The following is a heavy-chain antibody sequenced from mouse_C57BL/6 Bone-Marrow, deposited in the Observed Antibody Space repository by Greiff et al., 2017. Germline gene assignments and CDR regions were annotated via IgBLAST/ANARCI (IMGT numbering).Heavy chain of an antibody. CDR1: GYTFTSHW. J-gene: IGHJ3*01. CDR2: IFPGSGST. CDR3: AKPGYYSNYVDAY. V-gene: IGHV1-56*01. Sequence: VQLQESGPELVRPGASVKISCKAPGYTFTSHWMQWVRQRPGQGLEGIGEIFPGSGSTYYNEKFKGKATLTVDTSSITAYMQLSSLTSKGSAVYFSAKPGYYSNYVDAYWGQGTLVTVSA. D-gene: IGHD2-5*01.